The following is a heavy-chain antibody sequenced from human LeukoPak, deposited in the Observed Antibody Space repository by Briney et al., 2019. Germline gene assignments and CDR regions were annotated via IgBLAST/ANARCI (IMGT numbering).Heavy chain of an antibody. Sequence: GRSLRLSCAASGSTFDDYAMHWVRQAPGKGLEWVSGISWNSGSIGYADSVKGRFTISRDNAKNSLYLQMNSLRAEDTALYYCVAEVDYWGQGTLVTVSS. J-gene: IGHJ4*02. V-gene: IGHV3-9*01. D-gene: IGHD2-15*01. CDR1: GSTFDDYA. CDR3: VAEVDY. CDR2: ISWNSGSI.